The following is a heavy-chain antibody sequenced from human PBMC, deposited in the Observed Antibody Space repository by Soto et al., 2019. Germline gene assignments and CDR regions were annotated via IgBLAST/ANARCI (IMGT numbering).Heavy chain of an antibody. CDR2: IIPIFGTA. D-gene: IGHD6-13*01. CDR1: GGTFSSYA. V-gene: IGHV1-69*13. Sequence: SVKVSCKASGGTFSSYAISWVRQAPGQGLEWMGGIIPIFGTANYAQKFQGRVTITADESTSTAYMELSSLRSEDTAVYYCARDGEQQLVRYYGMDVWGQGTTVTVSS. CDR3: ARDGEQQLVRYYGMDV. J-gene: IGHJ6*02.